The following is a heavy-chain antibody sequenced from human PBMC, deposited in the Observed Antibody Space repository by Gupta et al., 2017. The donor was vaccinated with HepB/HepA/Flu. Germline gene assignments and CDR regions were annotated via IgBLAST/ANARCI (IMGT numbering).Heavy chain of an antibody. CDR3: AHRPMAVFYYFDF. Sequence: QITLKESGPTLVTPTQTLTLTCTFSGFSLITSREGVAWFRQPPGEALEWLALIYWDDSKRYGPSLKGRLSITKDASKNQAVLILSDMDPVDTATYYCAHRPMAVFYYFDFWGQGIPVTVSS. J-gene: IGHJ4*02. CDR2: IYWDDSK. V-gene: IGHV2-5*05. D-gene: IGHD3-10*01. CDR1: GFSLITSREG.